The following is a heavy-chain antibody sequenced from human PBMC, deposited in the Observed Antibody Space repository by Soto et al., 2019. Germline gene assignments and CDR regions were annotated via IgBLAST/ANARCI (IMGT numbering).Heavy chain of an antibody. V-gene: IGHV5-51*01. J-gene: IGHJ3*02. CDR3: AIGGDWYFFDI. D-gene: IGHD2-21*02. CDR1: GYSFTNYW. Sequence: GESLKMSCQGSGYSFTNYWIGWVRQMPGKGLEWMGSIWPGDSETRYNPSFQGQVTISADKSISTAYLQWSSLKASDTAMYYCAIGGDWYFFDIWAQGTMVTVSS. CDR2: IWPGDSET.